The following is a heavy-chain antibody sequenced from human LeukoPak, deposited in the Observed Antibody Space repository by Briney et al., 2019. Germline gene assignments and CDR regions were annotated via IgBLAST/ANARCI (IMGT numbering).Heavy chain of an antibody. CDR2: ISSSGSTI. CDR3: ARGQADHGDYVLD. J-gene: IGHJ4*02. V-gene: IGHV3-48*03. Sequence: GGSLRLSCAASGFTFSSYEMNWVRQAPGKGLEWVSYISSSGSTIYYADSVKGRFTISRDNAKNSLYLQMNSLRAEDTAVYYCARGQADHGDYVLDWGQGTLVTVSS. D-gene: IGHD4-17*01. CDR1: GFTFSSYE.